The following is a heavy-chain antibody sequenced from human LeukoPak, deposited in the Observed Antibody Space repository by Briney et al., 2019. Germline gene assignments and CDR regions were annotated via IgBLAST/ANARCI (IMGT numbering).Heavy chain of an antibody. V-gene: IGHV1-2*06. D-gene: IGHD1-26*01. CDR2: VNPHGGGT. J-gene: IGHJ4*02. Sequence: ASVKVSCKASGYTFTGYYMHWVRQAPGQGLEWMGRVNPHGGGTTHAQKFQGRLTMTGDTSISTAYMELSRLRSDDTALYYCATGINSGSYYYFDYWGQGTLVTVSS. CDR1: GYTFTGYY. CDR3: ATGINSGSYYYFDY.